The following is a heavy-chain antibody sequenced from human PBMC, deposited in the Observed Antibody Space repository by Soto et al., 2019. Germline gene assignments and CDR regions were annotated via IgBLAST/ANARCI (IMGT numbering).Heavy chain of an antibody. D-gene: IGHD2-15*01. V-gene: IGHV3-15*07. CDR1: GLTISNAW. J-gene: IGHJ6*02. CDR3: NTGSVEGV. CDR2: INTNTEGGTT. Sequence: EVQLVESGGGFIYTGGSLRLSCAASGLTISNAWMNWVRQAPGKGLEWVGRINTNTEGGTTDYAAAVKGRFTVSRDDSKNTLYLQMNSLRTDDTAVYYCNTGSVEGVWGQGTTVTVSS.